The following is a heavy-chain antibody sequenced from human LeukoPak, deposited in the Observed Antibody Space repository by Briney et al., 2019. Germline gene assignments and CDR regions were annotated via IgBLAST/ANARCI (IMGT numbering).Heavy chain of an antibody. CDR1: GFTFSSYA. D-gene: IGHD2-2*01. V-gene: IGHV3-9*01. Sequence: GGSLRLSCAASGFTFSSYAMSWVRQAPGKGLEWVSGISWNSGSIGYADSVKGRFTISRDNAKNSLYLQMNSLRAEDTALYYCAKDGGLGYCSSTSCWLFDYWGQGTLVTVSS. CDR2: ISWNSGSI. J-gene: IGHJ4*02. CDR3: AKDGGLGYCSSTSCWLFDY.